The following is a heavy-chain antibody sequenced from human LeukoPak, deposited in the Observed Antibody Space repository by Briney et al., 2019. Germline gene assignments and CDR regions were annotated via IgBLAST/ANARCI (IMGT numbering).Heavy chain of an antibody. J-gene: IGHJ4*02. CDR2: VSDSGGSS. Sequence: PGGSLRLSCAASGFSFRSYALSWVRQAPGKGLEWVAGVSDSGGSSYYADSVKGRFTISRDNSMNTMHLQMNSLRAEDTALYYCVIFMVRAALDFDYWGQGTLVTVSS. V-gene: IGHV3-23*01. CDR3: VIFMVRAALDFDY. CDR1: GFSFRSYA. D-gene: IGHD3-10*01.